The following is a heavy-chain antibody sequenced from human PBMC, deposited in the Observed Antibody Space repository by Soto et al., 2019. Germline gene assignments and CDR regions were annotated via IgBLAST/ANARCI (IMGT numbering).Heavy chain of an antibody. V-gene: IGHV1-69*02. J-gene: IGHJ4*02. D-gene: IGHD4-17*01. CDR3: ARYYGDYNGGY. CDR1: GGTFSSYT. Sequence: QVQLVQSGAEVKKPGSSVKVSCKASGGTFSSYTISWVRQAPGQGLEWMGRIIPILGIANYAQKFQGRVTIPEDNSTSTAYMERGSLRSEDTAVYYCARYYGDYNGGYWGQGTLVTVSS. CDR2: IIPILGIA.